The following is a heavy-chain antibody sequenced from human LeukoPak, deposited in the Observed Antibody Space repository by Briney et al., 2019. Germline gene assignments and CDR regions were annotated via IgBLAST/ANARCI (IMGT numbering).Heavy chain of an antibody. Sequence: SETLPLTCAVSGDSISGANWWNWVRQSPGKGLDWIGEISHGGSTKYNPSLKNRATISKDNSKNQFSLKLNSVTAADTAVYFCTRSPGWWSLDYWGQGALVTVSS. D-gene: IGHD2-8*02. CDR2: ISHGGST. CDR3: TRSPGWWSLDY. CDR1: GDSISGANW. J-gene: IGHJ4*02. V-gene: IGHV4-4*02.